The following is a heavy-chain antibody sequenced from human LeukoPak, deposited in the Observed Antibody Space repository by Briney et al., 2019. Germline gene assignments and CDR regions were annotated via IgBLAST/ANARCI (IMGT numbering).Heavy chain of an antibody. CDR3: AREIPCSSSSCLDY. CDR2: INPHSGGT. J-gene: IGHJ4*02. D-gene: IGHD2-2*01. CDR1: GYTFTAYY. V-gene: IGHV1-2*02. Sequence: ASVKVSCTASGYTFTAYYMHWVRQAPGQELEWMGWINPHSGGTNFAQKFQGRVTMTRDTSITTAHMELSRLTSDDTATYYCAREIPCSSSSCLDYWGQGTLVTVSS.